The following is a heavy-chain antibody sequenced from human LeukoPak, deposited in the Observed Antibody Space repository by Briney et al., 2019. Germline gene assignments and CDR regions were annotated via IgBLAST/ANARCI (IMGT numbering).Heavy chain of an antibody. D-gene: IGHD3-3*01. CDR1: GFTFSTYD. CDR2: IDTAGDT. CDR3: ARDWSDGFDY. J-gene: IGHJ4*02. V-gene: IGHV3-13*01. Sequence: GGSLRLSCAASGFTFSTYDMHWVRQATGKGLEWVSAIDTAGDTYYPGSVKGRFTVSRENAKNSLYLQMNSLRAGDTAVYYCARDWSDGFDYWGQGTLVTVSS.